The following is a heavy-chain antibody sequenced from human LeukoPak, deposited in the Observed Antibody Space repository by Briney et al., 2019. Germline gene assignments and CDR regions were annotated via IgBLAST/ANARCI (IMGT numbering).Heavy chain of an antibody. CDR2: IGNNGGGI. Sequence: GGSLRLSCAASGFTFSSYGMYWVRQAPGKGLEWVSIIGNNGGGIHYADSVRGRFTISRDNSKNTLYLQMTNLRVDDTALYYCAIDPNWETHNWGQGVLVTVSS. CDR1: GFTFSSYG. CDR3: AIDPNWETHN. J-gene: IGHJ4*02. V-gene: IGHV3-23*01. D-gene: IGHD7-27*01.